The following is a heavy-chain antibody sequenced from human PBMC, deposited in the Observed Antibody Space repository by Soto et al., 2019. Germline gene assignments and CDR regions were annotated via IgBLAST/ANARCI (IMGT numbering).Heavy chain of an antibody. CDR2: ISAYNGKT. J-gene: IGHJ6*03. Sequence: QVQLVQSGTEVKKPGASVKVSCKASGYTFTSYGIGWVRQAPGQGLEWMGWISAYNGKTHYPKKFQGKVTMTTDTSTSTADMELRSLRYDDTAVYFCAKADSNYAGRFSYYYMDVWGKGTMVTVSS. V-gene: IGHV1-18*01. CDR1: GYTFTSYG. D-gene: IGHD4-4*01. CDR3: AKADSNYAGRFSYYYMDV.